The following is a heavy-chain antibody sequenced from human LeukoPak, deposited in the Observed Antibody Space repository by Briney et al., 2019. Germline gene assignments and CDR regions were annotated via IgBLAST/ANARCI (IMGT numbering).Heavy chain of an antibody. CDR2: IYYSGST. CDR3: ARSLGYCSSTSCYMGLYYFDY. V-gene: IGHV4-39*07. J-gene: IGHJ4*02. CDR1: GGSISSSSYY. D-gene: IGHD2-2*02. Sequence: SETLSLTCTVSGGSISSSSYYWGWIRQPPGKGLEWIGSIYYSGSTYYNPSLKSRVTISVDTSKNQFSLKPSSVTAADTAVYYCARSLGYCSSTSCYMGLYYFDYWGQGTLVTVSS.